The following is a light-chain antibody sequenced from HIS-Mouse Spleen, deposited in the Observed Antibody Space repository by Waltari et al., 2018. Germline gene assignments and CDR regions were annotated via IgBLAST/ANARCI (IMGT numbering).Light chain of an antibody. CDR1: ALPKHY. CDR3: QSADSSGTHVV. V-gene: IGLV3-25*03. Sequence: SYELTQPPSVSVSPGQTARLPCPGDALPKHYAYWYQQKPGQAPVLVIYKDSERPSGIPERFSGSSSGTTVTLTISGVQAEDEADYYCQSADSSGTHVVFGGGTKLTVL. CDR2: KDS. J-gene: IGLJ2*01.